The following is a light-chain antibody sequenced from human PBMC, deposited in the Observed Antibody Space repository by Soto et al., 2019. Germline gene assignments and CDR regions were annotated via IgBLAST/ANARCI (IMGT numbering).Light chain of an antibody. Sequence: VLTQPPPVFWGPGPRGPISRPGSRSHIGAGNDVHWYQQFPGTAPKLLIFGDNNRPSGVPDRFSGSKSGTSASLAITGLQAEDEADYYCQSYDSSLSGYYVFGTGTKVTVL. V-gene: IGLV1-40*01. CDR1: RSHIGAGND. CDR2: GDN. CDR3: QSYDSSLSGYYV. J-gene: IGLJ1*01.